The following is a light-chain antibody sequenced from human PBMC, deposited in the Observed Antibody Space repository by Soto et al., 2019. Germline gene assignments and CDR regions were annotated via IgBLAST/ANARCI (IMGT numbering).Light chain of an antibody. CDR1: QIVSSSY. J-gene: IGKJ1*01. Sequence: EIVLRQSPGTLSLSPWERATLSCMASQIVSSSYLAWYQQKPGQAPRLLIYGASSRAAGVPDRFSGSGSGTDFTLTISRLEPEDFVVYHCQQYGDLPPTFGQGTKVDIK. V-gene: IGKV3-20*01. CDR3: QQYGDLPPT. CDR2: GAS.